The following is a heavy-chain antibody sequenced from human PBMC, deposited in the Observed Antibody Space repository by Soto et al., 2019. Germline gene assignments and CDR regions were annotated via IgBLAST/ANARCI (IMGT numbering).Heavy chain of an antibody. V-gene: IGHV3-74*01. CDR3: ARGGLKPFDY. CDR2: INDYGTTI. CDR1: GFTLGNYW. D-gene: IGHD2-21*02. Sequence: TGGSLRLSCAASGFTLGNYWMHWVRQAPGKGLVWVSRINDYGTTINYAESVEGRFIISRDDSKSAVYLQMNNLRAEASAVYYCARGGLKPFDYCGQRALVTVSS. J-gene: IGHJ4*02.